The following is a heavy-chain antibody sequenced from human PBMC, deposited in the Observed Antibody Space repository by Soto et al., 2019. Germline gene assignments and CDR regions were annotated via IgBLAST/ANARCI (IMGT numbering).Heavy chain of an antibody. J-gene: IGHJ2*01. CDR2: MYYTGTT. CDR1: GDSISSSIHY. V-gene: IGHV4-39*01. CDR3: ARPSASTHYFDSRDWYFDL. D-gene: IGHD3-22*01. Sequence: QRQLQESGPGLVKPSETLSLTCIVSGDSISSSIHYWGWNRQPPGKGLEWVASMYYTGTTYYNPSLKSRVTISADTSKNQFSLKLSSVTAADTAVYYCARPSASTHYFDSRDWYFDLWGPGTLVTVSS.